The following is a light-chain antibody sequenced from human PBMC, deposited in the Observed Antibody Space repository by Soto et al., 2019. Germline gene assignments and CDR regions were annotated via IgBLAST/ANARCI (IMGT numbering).Light chain of an antibody. V-gene: IGLV2-8*01. CDR2: EVN. Sequence: SVLTQPPSASGSPGQSVTISCTGTSNDVGGYDFVSWYQQHPGRAPKLIIVEVNKWPSGVPDRFSASKSGNTASLTVSGLQAEDEADYYCSSYAGDNTYVFGTGTKVPVL. J-gene: IGLJ1*01. CDR3: SSYAGDNTYV. CDR1: SNDVGGYDF.